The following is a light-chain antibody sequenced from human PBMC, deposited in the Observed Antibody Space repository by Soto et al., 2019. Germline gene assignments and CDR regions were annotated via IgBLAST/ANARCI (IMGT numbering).Light chain of an antibody. CDR3: QQYINWPLT. CDR1: QSVNSN. V-gene: IGKV3-15*01. CDR2: GAS. Sequence: IVMTQSPATLSVSPGERATLSCRASQSVNSNLAWYQQKPGQAPRLLIYGASTRATGIPGTFSGSGSGTEFTLTISSLQSEDFAVYYCQQYINWPLTFGGGTKVEIK. J-gene: IGKJ4*01.